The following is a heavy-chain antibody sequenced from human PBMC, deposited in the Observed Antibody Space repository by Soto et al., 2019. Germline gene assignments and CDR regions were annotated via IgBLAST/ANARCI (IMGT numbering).Heavy chain of an antibody. V-gene: IGHV1-18*01. D-gene: IGHD2-2*01. CDR2: ISAYNGNT. CDR3: ACIEIQLPVKGAWFDP. CDR1: GCTFTSYC. J-gene: IGHJ5*02. Sequence: ASVKVSCKASGCTFTSYCISWVRQAPGQGLEWMGWISAYNGNTNYAQKLQGRVTMTTDTSTSAAYMELRSLRSDVTALYHRACIEIQLPVKGAWFDPWG.